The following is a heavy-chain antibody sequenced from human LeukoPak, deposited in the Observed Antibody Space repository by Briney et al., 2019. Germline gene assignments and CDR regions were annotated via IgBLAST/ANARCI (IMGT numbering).Heavy chain of an antibody. CDR1: GGSISSYY. CDR3: ARDFRVCSGGSCYSGPFDY. CDR2: IYYSGST. J-gene: IGHJ4*02. V-gene: IGHV4-59*12. Sequence: SETLSLTCTVSGGSISSYYWSWIRQPPGKGLEWIGYIYYSGSTNYNPSLKSRVTISVDTSKNQFSLRLYSMTAADTAVYFCARDFRVCSGGSCYSGPFDYWGQGTLVTVSS. D-gene: IGHD2-15*01.